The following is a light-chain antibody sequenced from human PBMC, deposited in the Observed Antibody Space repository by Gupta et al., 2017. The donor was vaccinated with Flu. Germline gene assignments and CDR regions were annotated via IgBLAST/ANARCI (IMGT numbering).Light chain of an antibody. J-gene: IGLJ3*02. CDR1: TGVVSSGHY. V-gene: IGLV7-46*01. Sequence: VTVTLTCASSTGVVSSGHYPYWFQQKPGQAPRTLIYDTSSTHSWAPDRFSGSIVGGKAALTIAGAQSEDEDEYYCRLSDSGDRVFGGGTKLTVL. CDR2: DTS. CDR3: RLSDSGDRV.